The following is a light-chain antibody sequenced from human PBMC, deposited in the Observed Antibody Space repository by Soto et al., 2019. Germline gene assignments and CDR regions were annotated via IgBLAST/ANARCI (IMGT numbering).Light chain of an antibody. CDR1: SSDVGGYNY. Sequence: QSALTQPASVSGSPGQSITISCTGTSSDVGGYNYVSWYQQHPGKAPKLKIYDVSNRPSGVSNRFSGSKSGNTASLTISGLQAEDEADYYCSSYTSSSTLGGVFGTGTKVTVL. CDR3: SSYTSSSTLGGV. V-gene: IGLV2-14*01. J-gene: IGLJ1*01. CDR2: DVS.